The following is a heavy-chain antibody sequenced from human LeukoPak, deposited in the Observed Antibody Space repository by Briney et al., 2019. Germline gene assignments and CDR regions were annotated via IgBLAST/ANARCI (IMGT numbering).Heavy chain of an antibody. Sequence: ASVKVSCKASGYTFTSYGISWVRQAPGQGLEWMGWISAYNGNTNYAQKLQGRVTMTTDTSTSTAYMELRSLRSDDTAVYYCARYYDFWSGYSNWFDPWGQGTLVTVSS. CDR3: ARYYDFWSGYSNWFDP. CDR2: ISAYNGNT. J-gene: IGHJ5*02. V-gene: IGHV1-18*01. D-gene: IGHD3-3*01. CDR1: GYTFTSYG.